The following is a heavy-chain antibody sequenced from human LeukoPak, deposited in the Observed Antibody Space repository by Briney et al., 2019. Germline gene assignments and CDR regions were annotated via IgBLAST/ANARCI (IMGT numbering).Heavy chain of an antibody. V-gene: IGHV3-23*01. CDR3: AKVTVGSSGWYLGY. D-gene: IGHD6-19*01. CDR2: ISGSGEYT. Sequence: QTGGSLRLSCAASGFTFSSYAMTWVRQAPGKGLEWVSSISGSGEYTYYADSVEGRFTISRDNSKNTLYLQMNSLRAEDTAVHYCAKVTVGSSGWYLGYWGQGTLVTVSS. J-gene: IGHJ4*02. CDR1: GFTFSSYA.